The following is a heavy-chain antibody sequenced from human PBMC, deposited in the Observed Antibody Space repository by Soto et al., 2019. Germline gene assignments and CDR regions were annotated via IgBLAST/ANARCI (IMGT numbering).Heavy chain of an antibody. Sequence: GESLKISCQVSGYTFTSYWIGWVRQMPGKGLEWMGIIYPGDSDTKYSPSFEGQVTFSADKSTGTAYLHWSSLKASDTAIYYCARSGNDDRGGDAFDVWGQGTMVNVSS. CDR1: GYTFTSYW. CDR2: IYPGDSDT. CDR3: ARSGNDDRGGDAFDV. V-gene: IGHV5-51*01. D-gene: IGHD5-12*01. J-gene: IGHJ3*01.